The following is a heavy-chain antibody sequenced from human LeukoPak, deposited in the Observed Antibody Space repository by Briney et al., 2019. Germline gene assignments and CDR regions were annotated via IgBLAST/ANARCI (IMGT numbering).Heavy chain of an antibody. D-gene: IGHD6-19*01. Sequence: PGGSLRLSCAASGFTFSSSGMSWVRQAPGKGPEWVSTISGSGGSTYYADSVKGRFTISRDNSKNTLYLQMNSLRAEDTAVYYCAKGYSSGWYDGPDYWGQGTLVTVSS. CDR2: ISGSGGST. J-gene: IGHJ4*02. CDR1: GFTFSSSG. CDR3: AKGYSSGWYDGPDY. V-gene: IGHV3-23*01.